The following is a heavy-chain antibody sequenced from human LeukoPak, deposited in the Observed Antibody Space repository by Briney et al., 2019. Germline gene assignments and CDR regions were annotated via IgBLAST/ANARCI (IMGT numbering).Heavy chain of an antibody. CDR2: INHSGST. Sequence: SEILSLTCAVYGGSFSGYYWSWIRQPPGKGLEWIGEINHSGSTNYNPSLKSRVTISVDTSKNQFSLKLSSVTAADTAVYYCARASSWYSAFDIWGQGTMVTVSS. J-gene: IGHJ3*02. V-gene: IGHV4-34*01. CDR3: ARASSWYSAFDI. D-gene: IGHD6-13*01. CDR1: GGSFSGYY.